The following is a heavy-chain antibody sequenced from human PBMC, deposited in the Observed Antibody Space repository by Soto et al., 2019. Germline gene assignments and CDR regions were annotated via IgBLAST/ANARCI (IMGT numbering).Heavy chain of an antibody. V-gene: IGHV4-59*01. Sequence: SETLSLTCTVSGGSISSYYWSWIRQPPGKGLEWIGYIYYSGSTKYNPSLKSRVTISVDTSKNRFSLRLSSVTAADTAVYYCSGVCGGAFYFWGQGTMVPVSS. J-gene: IGHJ3*01. CDR3: SGVCGGAFYF. CDR2: IYYSGST. CDR1: GGSISSYY.